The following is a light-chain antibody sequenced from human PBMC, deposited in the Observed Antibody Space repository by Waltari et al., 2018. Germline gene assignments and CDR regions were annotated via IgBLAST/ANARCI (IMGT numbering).Light chain of an antibody. V-gene: IGKV3-11*01. CDR3: QQRTTWPRT. J-gene: IGKJ1*01. CDR1: QSVNTY. CDR2: DAS. Sequence: EIVLTQSPATLSLSPGERATLSCRASQSVNTYLAWFQQKPGQAPRLLIYDASNRATGIPAGFSGSGSGKDFTLTISSLEPEVFAVYYGQQRTTWPRTFGQGTKVEI.